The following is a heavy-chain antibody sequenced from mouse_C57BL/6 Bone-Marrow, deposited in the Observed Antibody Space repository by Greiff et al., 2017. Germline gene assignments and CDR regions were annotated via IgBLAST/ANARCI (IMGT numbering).Heavy chain of an antibody. V-gene: IGHV1-53*01. CDR2: INPSNGGT. CDR1: GYTFTSYW. D-gene: IGHD1-1*01. Sequence: QVQLKQPGTELVKPGASVKLSCKASGYTFTSYWMHWVKQRPGQGLEWIGNINPSNGGTNYNEKFKSKATLTVDKSSSTAYMQLSSLTSEDSAVYYGAKTTPGSSLRFAYWGQGTLVTVSA. CDR3: AKTTPGSSLRFAY. J-gene: IGHJ3*01.